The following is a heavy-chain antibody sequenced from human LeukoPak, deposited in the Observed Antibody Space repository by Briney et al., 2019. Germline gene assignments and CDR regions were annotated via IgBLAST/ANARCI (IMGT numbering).Heavy chain of an antibody. V-gene: IGHV4-34*01. CDR2: INHSGNT. CDR1: GGSFSGYY. D-gene: IGHD3-10*01. CDR3: ARPILLYFGETHGAFDV. J-gene: IGHJ3*01. Sequence: PSETLSLTCAVYGGSFSGYYWSWIRQPPGKGLEWIGEINHSGNTNYNPSLKSRVTISVDTSKNQFSLRLSSVTAADTAVYYCARPILLYFGETHGAFDVWGQGTMVTVSS.